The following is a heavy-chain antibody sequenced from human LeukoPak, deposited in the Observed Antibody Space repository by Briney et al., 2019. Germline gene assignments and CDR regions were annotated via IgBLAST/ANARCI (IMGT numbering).Heavy chain of an antibody. CDR1: GGSISSNY. Sequence: SETLSLTCTVSGGSISSNYWSWIRQPPGKGLEWIGYIYYSGSTNYNPSLKSRVTISVDTSKNQFSLKLSSVTAADTAVYYCASDRPTYCSSTSCYGCDDAFDIWGQGTMVTVSS. J-gene: IGHJ3*02. D-gene: IGHD2-2*01. V-gene: IGHV4-59*01. CDR3: ASDRPTYCSSTSCYGCDDAFDI. CDR2: IYYSGST.